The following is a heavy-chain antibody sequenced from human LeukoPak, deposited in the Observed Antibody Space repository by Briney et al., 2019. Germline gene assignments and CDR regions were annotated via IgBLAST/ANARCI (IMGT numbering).Heavy chain of an antibody. CDR1: GFTFSSYG. CDR3: ARDPTDYGTNTFDY. V-gene: IGHV3-30*02. D-gene: IGHD4/OR15-4a*01. CDR2: IRYDGSNK. J-gene: IGHJ4*02. Sequence: PGGSLRLSCAASGFTFSSYGMHWVRQAPGKGLAWEAFIRYDGSNKYYADSVKGRFTISRDNAKNSLYLQMDSLRAEDTAVYYCARDPTDYGTNTFDYWGQGTLVTVSS.